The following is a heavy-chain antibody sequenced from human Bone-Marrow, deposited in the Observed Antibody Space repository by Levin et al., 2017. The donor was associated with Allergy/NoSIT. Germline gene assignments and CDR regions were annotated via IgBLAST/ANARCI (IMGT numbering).Heavy chain of an antibody. CDR1: GFNFSIYT. CDR2: LLFPSFLP. CDR3: AKGSAAFGENHRIDS. D-gene: IGHD3-10*01. V-gene: IGHV3-23*01. Sequence: SLRLSCAASGFNFSIYTMTWVRQAPGKGLEWFFLLLFPSFLPSPSSSFKGRFTISRDNSRNTLFLQMNSLTVEDTAVDYCAKGSAAFGENHRIDSWGQGTLVTVSS. J-gene: IGHJ5*01.